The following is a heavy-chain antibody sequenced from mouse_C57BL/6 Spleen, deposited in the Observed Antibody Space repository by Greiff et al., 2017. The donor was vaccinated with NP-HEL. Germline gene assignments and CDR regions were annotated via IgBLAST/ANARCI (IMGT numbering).Heavy chain of an antibody. J-gene: IGHJ4*01. CDR1: GFTFSDYG. D-gene: IGHD1-1*01. CDR2: ISSGSSTI. CDR3: ARGTVVASYYAMDY. V-gene: IGHV5-17*01. Sequence: EVQRVESGGGLVKPGGSLKLSCAASGFTFSDYGMHWVRQAPEKGLEWVAYISSGSSTIYYADTVKGRFTISRDNAKNTLFLQMTSLRSEDTAMYYCARGTVVASYYAMDYWGQGTSVTVSS.